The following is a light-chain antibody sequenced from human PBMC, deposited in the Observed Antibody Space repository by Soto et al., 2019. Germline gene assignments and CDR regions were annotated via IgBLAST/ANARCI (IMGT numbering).Light chain of an antibody. J-gene: IGLJ1*01. V-gene: IGLV2-11*01. CDR2: DVS. CDR3: CSYAGRDTLYV. CDR1: STDVGGYNY. Sequence: QSALTHPRSVSGYPGQSVTISCTGTSTDVGGYNYVSWYQQHPGKVPKLMLYDVSKRPSGVPDRFSGSKSGNTASLTISGLQAEDEADYYCCSYAGRDTLYVFGSGTKLTVL.